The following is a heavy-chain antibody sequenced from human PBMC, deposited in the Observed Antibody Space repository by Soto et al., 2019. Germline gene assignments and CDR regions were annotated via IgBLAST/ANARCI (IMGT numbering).Heavy chain of an antibody. D-gene: IGHD3-22*01. J-gene: IGHJ4*02. Sequence: SETLSLTCAVSGYSISSGYYWGWIRQPPGKGLEWIGSIYHSGSTYYNPSLKNRVTISVDTSKNQFSLKLSSVTAADTAVYYCARVTIVVVITKTGYFGYWGQGTLVTVSS. CDR2: IYHSGST. V-gene: IGHV4-38-2*01. CDR3: ARVTIVVVITKTGYFGY. CDR1: GYSISSGYY.